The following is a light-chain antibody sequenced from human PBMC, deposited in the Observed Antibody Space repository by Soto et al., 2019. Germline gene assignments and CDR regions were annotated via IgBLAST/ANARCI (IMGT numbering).Light chain of an antibody. Sequence: QAVVTQEPSFSVSPGGTVTLTCGLSSDSVSASHFPSWYQQTPGQAPRTLIYSNNQRPSGVPDRFSGSKSGTSASLAISGLQSEDEADYYCAAWDDSLNGWVFGGGTKLTVL. CDR1: SDSVSASHF. CDR3: AAWDDSLNGWV. J-gene: IGLJ3*02. V-gene: IGLV8-61*01. CDR2: SNN.